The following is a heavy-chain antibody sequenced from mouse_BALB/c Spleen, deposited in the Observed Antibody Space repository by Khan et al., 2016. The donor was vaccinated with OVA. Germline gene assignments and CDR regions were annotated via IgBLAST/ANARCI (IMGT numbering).Heavy chain of an antibody. Sequence: EVQLVESGPGLVKPSQSLSLTCTVAGYSITSDYAWNWIRQFPGNKLEWMGYITYSGSTSYIPSLKSRISITRDTSKNQFFLQLNSVTSVDTATDYCARGRAYWGQGTLGTVSA. J-gene: IGHJ3*01. CDR1: GYSITSDYA. V-gene: IGHV3-2*02. D-gene: IGHD3-3*01. CDR3: ARGRAY. CDR2: ITYSGST.